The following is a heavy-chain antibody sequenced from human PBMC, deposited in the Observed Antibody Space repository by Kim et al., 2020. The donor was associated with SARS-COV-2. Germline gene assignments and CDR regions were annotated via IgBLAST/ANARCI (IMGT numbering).Heavy chain of an antibody. D-gene: IGHD3-16*02. CDR3: ARISTFGGVIAPFDY. CDR2: IDWDDDK. Sequence: SGPTLVNPTQTLTLTCTFSGFSLSTSGMCVSWIRQPPGKALEWLARIDWDDDKYYSTSLKTRLTISKDTSKNQVVLTMTNMDPVDTATYYCARISTFGGVIAPFDYWGQGTLVTVSS. CDR1: GFSLSTSGMC. V-gene: IGHV2-70*11. J-gene: IGHJ4*02.